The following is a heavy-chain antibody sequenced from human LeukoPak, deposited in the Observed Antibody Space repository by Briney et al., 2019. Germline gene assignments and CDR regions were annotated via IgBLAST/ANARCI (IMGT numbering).Heavy chain of an antibody. Sequence: PGGSLRLSCAASGFTFSSYGMHWVRQAPGKGLEWVAVISYDGSNKYYADSVKGRFTISRDNSKNTLYLQMNRLRVEDTAVHYCAKDLVPLPGHNWFDPWGQGTLVTVSS. J-gene: IGHJ5*02. V-gene: IGHV3-30*18. CDR1: GFTFSSYG. CDR3: AKDLVPLPGHNWFDP. CDR2: ISYDGSNK.